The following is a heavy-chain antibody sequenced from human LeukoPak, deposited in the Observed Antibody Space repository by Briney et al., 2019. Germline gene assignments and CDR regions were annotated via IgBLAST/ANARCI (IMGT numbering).Heavy chain of an antibody. V-gene: IGHV4-34*01. Sequence: PSEALSLTCAVYGGSFSGYYWSWIRHPPGEGLEWIGEINHSGSTNYNPSLKSRVTISVDTSKNQFSLKLSSVTAADTAVYYCARTDIPSSGVDYWGQGTLVTVSS. D-gene: IGHD3-10*01. CDR3: ARTDIPSSGVDY. J-gene: IGHJ4*02. CDR1: GGSFSGYY. CDR2: INHSGST.